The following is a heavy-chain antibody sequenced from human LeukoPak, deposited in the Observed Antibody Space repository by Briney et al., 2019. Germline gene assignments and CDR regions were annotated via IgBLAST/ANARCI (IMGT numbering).Heavy chain of an antibody. CDR2: IYHSGTT. D-gene: IGHD3-3*01. CDR1: GGSISSYY. J-gene: IGHJ4*02. CDR3: ARQGGGFWSGSYPFDY. V-gene: IGHV4-59*08. Sequence: SETLSLTCTVSGGSISSYYWSWLRQPPGKGLEWIGSIYHSGTTFYNPSLKSRLSISVDTSNNHFSLTLRSVTAEDTAVYYCARQGGGFWSGSYPFDYWGQGTLVAVSS.